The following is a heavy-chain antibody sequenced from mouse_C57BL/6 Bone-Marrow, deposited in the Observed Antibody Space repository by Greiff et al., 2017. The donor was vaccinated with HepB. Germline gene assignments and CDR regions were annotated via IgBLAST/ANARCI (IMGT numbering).Heavy chain of an antibody. J-gene: IGHJ4*01. CDR3: LLRRPYCAMDY. Sequence: GGGLVQPKGSLKLSCAASGFSFNTYAMNWVRQAPGKGLEWVARIRSNSNNYATYYADSVKDRFTISRDDSESMLYLQMNNLKTEDTAMYYSLLRRPYCAMDYWGQGTSVTVSS. V-gene: IGHV10-1*01. CDR2: IRSNSNNYAT. CDR1: GFSFNTYA. D-gene: IGHD2-4*01.